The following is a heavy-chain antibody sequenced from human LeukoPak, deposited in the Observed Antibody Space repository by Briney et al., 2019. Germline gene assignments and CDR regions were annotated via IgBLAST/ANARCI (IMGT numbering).Heavy chain of an antibody. Sequence: GGSLRLSCAASGLTFSRYGMHWVRQAPGKGLEWVAVISYDGSNKYYADSVKGRFTISRDNSKNTLYLQMNSLRAEDTAVYYCARDSGGAFDIWGQGTMVTVSS. CDR3: ARDSGGAFDI. V-gene: IGHV3-30*19. J-gene: IGHJ3*02. CDR2: ISYDGSNK. D-gene: IGHD1-14*01. CDR1: GLTFSRYG.